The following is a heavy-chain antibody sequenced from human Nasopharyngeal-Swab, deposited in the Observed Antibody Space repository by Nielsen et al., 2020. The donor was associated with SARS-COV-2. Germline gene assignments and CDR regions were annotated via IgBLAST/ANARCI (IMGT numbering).Heavy chain of an antibody. CDR1: GYSISSGYY. CDR2: IYHSGST. CDR3: TYSSSWYFYGMDV. V-gene: IGHV4-38-2*02. D-gene: IGHD6-13*01. J-gene: IGHJ6*02. Sequence: SETLSLTCTVSGYSISSGYYWGWIRQPPGKGLAWIGSIYHSGSTYYNPSLKSRITISVDTSKNQFSLKLSSVTAADTAVYYCTYSSSWYFYGMDVWGQGTTVTVSS.